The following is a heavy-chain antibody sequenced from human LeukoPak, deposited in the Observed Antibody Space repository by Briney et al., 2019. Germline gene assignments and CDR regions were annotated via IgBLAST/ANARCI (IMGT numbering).Heavy chain of an antibody. D-gene: IGHD1-14*01. CDR3: GGEGYWNQIDY. CDR1: ERTFTSYA. V-gene: IGHV1-69*06. CDR2: IIPIFGAA. Sequence: ASVKVSCKASERTFTSYATSWVRQAPGQELEWMGGIIPIFGAANYAQKYQGRVTITADKSTSTAYMELSSLRSEDTAVYYCGGEGYWNQIDYWGQGTLVTVSS. J-gene: IGHJ4*02.